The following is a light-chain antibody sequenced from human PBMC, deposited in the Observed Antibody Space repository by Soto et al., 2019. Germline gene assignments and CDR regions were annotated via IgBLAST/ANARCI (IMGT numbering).Light chain of an antibody. CDR1: QGIGND. V-gene: IGKV1-17*01. CDR3: LQHNTYPRT. J-gene: IGKJ1*01. CDR2: ATS. Sequence: QMTQSPSSLSASVGDRVTITFRASQGIGNDLGWYQQKPGKAPKRLIYATSSLQSGVPSRFSGSGSGTEFTLTISSLQPEDFATYYCLQHNTYPRTFGQGTKVDIK.